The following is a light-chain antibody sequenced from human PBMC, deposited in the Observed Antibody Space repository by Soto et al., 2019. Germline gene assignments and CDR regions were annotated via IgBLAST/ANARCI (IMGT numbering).Light chain of an antibody. CDR1: QSISSW. V-gene: IGKV1-5*03. J-gene: IGKJ3*01. CDR3: QQYNTYPAA. Sequence: DIQMTQSPSTLSASVGDSVIITCRASQSISSWLAWYQQKPGKAPKLLIYKASSLESGVPSRFSGSGSGTEFTLTISILQPDDFATYYCQQYNTYPAAFGPGTKVDIK. CDR2: KAS.